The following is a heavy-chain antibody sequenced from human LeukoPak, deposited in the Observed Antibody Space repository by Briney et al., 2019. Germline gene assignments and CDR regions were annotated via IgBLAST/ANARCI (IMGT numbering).Heavy chain of an antibody. Sequence: SETLSLTCTVSGGSISTYYWSWIRQPPGKGLEWIGYIYYSGSTNYSPSLQSRVTITVDTSRNQFSLRLSSVTAADTAMYYCARSGTKTNGFDYWGQGTLVTVSS. CDR3: ARSGTKTNGFDY. D-gene: IGHD2-8*01. CDR2: IYYSGST. V-gene: IGHV4-59*01. CDR1: GGSISTYY. J-gene: IGHJ4*02.